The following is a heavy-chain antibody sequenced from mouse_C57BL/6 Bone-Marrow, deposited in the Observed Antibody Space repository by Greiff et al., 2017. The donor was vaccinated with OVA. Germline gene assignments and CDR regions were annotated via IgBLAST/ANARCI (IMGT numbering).Heavy chain of an antibody. V-gene: IGHV5-4*03. D-gene: IGHD2-3*01. CDR2: ISDGGSYT. CDR3: ARDGYYIAY. Sequence: EVMLVEPGGGLVKPGGSLKLSCAASGFTFSSYAMSWVRQTPEKRLEWVATISDGGSYTYYPDNVKGRFTISRDNAKNNLYLQMSHLKAEDTAMYYCARDGYYIAYWGQGTLVTVSA. CDR1: GFTFSSYA. J-gene: IGHJ3*01.